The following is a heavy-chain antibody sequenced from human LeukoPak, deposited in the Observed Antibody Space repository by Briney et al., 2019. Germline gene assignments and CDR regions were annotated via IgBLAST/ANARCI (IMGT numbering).Heavy chain of an antibody. J-gene: IGHJ4*02. D-gene: IGHD3-22*01. CDR1: GFTVSSNY. Sequence: GGSLRLSCAASGFTVSSNYMSWVRQAPGKGLEWVSVIYIGGRTYYADSVKGRFTISRHTSKNTPYLQMNSLRAEDTAVYYCATPGDYYYYSSSRGFDHWGQGTLVTVSS. V-gene: IGHV3-53*04. CDR3: ATPGDYYYYSSSRGFDH. CDR2: IYIGGRT.